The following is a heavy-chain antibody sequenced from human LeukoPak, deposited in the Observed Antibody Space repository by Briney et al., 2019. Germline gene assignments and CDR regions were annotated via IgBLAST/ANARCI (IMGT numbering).Heavy chain of an antibody. J-gene: IGHJ4*02. CDR2: INPSGGST. V-gene: IGHV1-46*01. CDR3: ARDPTTPYYYDSSGPRANPNYYFDY. CDR1: GYTFTSYY. Sequence: GASVKVSCKASGYTFTSYYMHWVRQAPGQGLEWMGIINPSGGSTSYAQKFQGRVTMTRDTSTSTVYMELSSLRPEDTAVYYCARDPTTPYYYDSSGPRANPNYYFDYWGQGTLVTVSS. D-gene: IGHD3-22*01.